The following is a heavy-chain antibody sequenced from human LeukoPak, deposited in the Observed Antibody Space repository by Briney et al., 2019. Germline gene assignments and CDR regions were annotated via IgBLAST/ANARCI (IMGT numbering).Heavy chain of an antibody. Sequence: GGSLRLSCTASGFTFTDHAMHWVRQAPGQGLEWVAAISWNSGDIGYADAVKGRFTISRDNAKNSLFLQMNSLKVDDTAFYYCSRGREENWRLTVFVSWGRGTLVTVSS. V-gene: IGHV3-9*01. J-gene: IGHJ4*02. CDR2: ISWNSGDI. D-gene: IGHD1-1*01. CDR3: SRGREENWRLTVFVS. CDR1: GFTFTDHA.